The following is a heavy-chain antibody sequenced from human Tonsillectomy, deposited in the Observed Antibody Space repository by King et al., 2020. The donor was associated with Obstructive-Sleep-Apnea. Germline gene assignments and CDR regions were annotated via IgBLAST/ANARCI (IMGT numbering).Heavy chain of an antibody. J-gene: IGHJ4*02. Sequence: QLVQSGGGVVQPGRSLSLSCAASGFTFSSYGMHWVRQAPGKGLEWVAVIWYDGSNKYYADSVKGRFTISRDNSKNTLYLQMNSLRAEDTAVYYCAKDHSSSWYFDYWGQGTLVTVSS. CDR1: GFTFSSYG. CDR2: IWYDGSNK. D-gene: IGHD6-13*01. V-gene: IGHV3-33*06. CDR3: AKDHSSSWYFDY.